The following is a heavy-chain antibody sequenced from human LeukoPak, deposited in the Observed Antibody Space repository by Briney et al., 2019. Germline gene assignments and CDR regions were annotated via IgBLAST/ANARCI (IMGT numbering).Heavy chain of an antibody. CDR3: ARDRTPYCSGGSCYAFDI. D-gene: IGHD2-15*01. Sequence: PGGSLRLSCAASGFTFSSYAMSWVRQAPGKGLEWVSAISGSGGSTYYADSVKGRFTISRDNSKNTLYLQMNSLRAEDTAVYYCARDRTPYCSGGSCYAFDIWGQGTMVTVSS. V-gene: IGHV3-23*01. CDR1: GFTFSSYA. CDR2: ISGSGGST. J-gene: IGHJ3*02.